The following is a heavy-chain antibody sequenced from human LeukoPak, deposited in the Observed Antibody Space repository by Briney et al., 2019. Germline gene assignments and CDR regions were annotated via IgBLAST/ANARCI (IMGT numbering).Heavy chain of an antibody. CDR1: GYSFTSYW. V-gene: IGHV5-51*01. J-gene: IGHJ5*02. CDR3: ARHPQYSGYDPHWFDP. Sequence: GESLKISCKGSGYSFTSYWIGWVRQMPGKGLEWMGIIYPGDSDTRYSPSFQGQVTISADKSISTAYLQWSSLKASDTAMYYCARHPQYSGYDPHWFDPWAREPWSPSPQ. D-gene: IGHD5-12*01. CDR2: IYPGDSDT.